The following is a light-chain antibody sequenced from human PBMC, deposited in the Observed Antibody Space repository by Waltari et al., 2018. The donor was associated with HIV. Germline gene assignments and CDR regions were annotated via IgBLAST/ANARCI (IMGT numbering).Light chain of an antibody. CDR1: QSICSY. J-gene: IGKJ1*01. CDR2: AAP. CDR3: QQLNSYPRT. V-gene: IGKV1-9*01. Sequence: DIQLTQSPSFLSASVGDRVTVTCRASQSICSYLGRYQQKPGKAPKLLLYAAPTLQSGVPSRFSVSGSWTEFSLTNSSLQPEDFATYYCQQLNSYPRTFGPGTKVEIK.